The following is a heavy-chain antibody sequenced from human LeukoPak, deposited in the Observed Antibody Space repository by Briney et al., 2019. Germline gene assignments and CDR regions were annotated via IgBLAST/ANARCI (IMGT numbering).Heavy chain of an antibody. CDR3: ARHGAYYGSGSYYYFDY. Sequence: ASVKVSCKASGYTFTSYGISWVRQAPGQGLEWMGGIIPIFGTANYAQKFQGRVTITADESTSTAYMELSSLRSEDTAVYYCARHGAYYGSGSYYYFDYWGQGTLVTVSS. CDR2: IIPIFGTA. D-gene: IGHD3-10*01. J-gene: IGHJ4*02. V-gene: IGHV1-69*13. CDR1: GYTFTSYG.